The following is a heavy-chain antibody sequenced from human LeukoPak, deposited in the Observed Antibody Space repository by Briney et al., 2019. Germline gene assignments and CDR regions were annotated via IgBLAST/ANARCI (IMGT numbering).Heavy chain of an antibody. CDR2: ISSSGSTI. Sequence: PGRSLRLSCAASGFTFSSYEMNWVRQAPGKGLEWVSYISSSGSTIYYADSVKGRFTISRDNAKNSLYLQMNSLRAEDTAVYYCARIAVAGTAGHWGQGTLVTVSS. D-gene: IGHD6-19*01. J-gene: IGHJ4*02. CDR3: ARIAVAGTAGH. V-gene: IGHV3-48*03. CDR1: GFTFSSYE.